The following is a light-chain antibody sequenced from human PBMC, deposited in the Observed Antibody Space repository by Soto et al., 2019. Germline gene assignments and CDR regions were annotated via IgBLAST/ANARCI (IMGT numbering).Light chain of an antibody. CDR2: EGT. CDR1: SSDIGTYNL. V-gene: IGLV2-23*01. Sequence: SVLTXPASVSGSSGQSITISCPGTSSDIGTYNLVSWYQHHPGKAPKLMIYEGTKRPSGVSNRFSGSKSGNTASLTISGLQAEDEADYYCCSYAGSFTYVFGTGTKVTVL. CDR3: CSYAGSFTYV. J-gene: IGLJ1*01.